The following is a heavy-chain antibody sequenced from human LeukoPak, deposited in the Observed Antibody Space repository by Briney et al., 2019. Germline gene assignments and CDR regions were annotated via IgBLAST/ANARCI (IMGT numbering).Heavy chain of an antibody. J-gene: IGHJ6*02. CDR1: GGSISGFY. D-gene: IGHD5-12*01. Sequence: SETLSLTCIVSGGSISGFYWSWIRQPAGKGLEWIGRIYPSGGTNYNPSLKSRVTISVDTSKNQFSLKLSSVTAADTAVYYCARGLRSGYDLQTYYYYYGMDVWGQGTTVTVSS. V-gene: IGHV4-4*07. CDR2: IYPSGGT. CDR3: ARGLRSGYDLQTYYYYYGMDV.